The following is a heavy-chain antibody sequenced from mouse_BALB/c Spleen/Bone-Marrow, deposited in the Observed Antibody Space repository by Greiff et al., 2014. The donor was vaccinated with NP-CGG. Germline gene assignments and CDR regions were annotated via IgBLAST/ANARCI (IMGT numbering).Heavy chain of an antibody. CDR2: IFLGSGST. D-gene: IGHD3-1*01. J-gene: IGHJ4*01. CDR3: ARGLGILYYIMDY. V-gene: IGHV1-77*01. Sequence: QVQLQQSGSELVKPGASVKMSCKASGYTFTDTVLTWGKQRTGQGLGWIGRIFLGSGSTYYNEKFKGKAALTADKSSNTAYMQLSSLTSEDSAVYFCARGLGILYYIMDYWGQGTSVTVSS. CDR1: GYTFTDTV.